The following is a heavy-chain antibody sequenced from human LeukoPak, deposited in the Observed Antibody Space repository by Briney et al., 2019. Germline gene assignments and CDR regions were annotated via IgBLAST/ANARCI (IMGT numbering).Heavy chain of an antibody. D-gene: IGHD6-13*01. CDR3: AKDRIAAA. J-gene: IGHJ4*02. CDR1: GFTLSSYA. CDR2: LTSSDGGT. Sequence: AGGSLRLSCAASGFTLSSYAMNWVRQAPGKGLEWVSTLTSSDGGTYYADSVKGRFTISRDNSKNTLYLQMNLLRAEDTAVYYCAKDRIAAAWGQGTLVTVSS. V-gene: IGHV3-23*01.